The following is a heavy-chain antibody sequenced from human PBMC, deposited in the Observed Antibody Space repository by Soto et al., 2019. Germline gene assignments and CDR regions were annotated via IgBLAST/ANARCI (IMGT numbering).Heavy chain of an antibody. D-gene: IGHD2-2*01. Sequence: EVQLVESGGGLVKPGGSLRLSCAASGFTFSNAWMSWVRQAPGKGLEWVGRIKRKTDGGTTDYAAPVRGRFTISRDDSNNILYLQMNSLKTEDTATYHCTTDIKMAAAMPLDYWGQGTLVTVSS. J-gene: IGHJ4*02. CDR3: TTDIKMAAAMPLDY. V-gene: IGHV3-15*01. CDR1: GFTFSNAW. CDR2: IKRKTDGGTT.